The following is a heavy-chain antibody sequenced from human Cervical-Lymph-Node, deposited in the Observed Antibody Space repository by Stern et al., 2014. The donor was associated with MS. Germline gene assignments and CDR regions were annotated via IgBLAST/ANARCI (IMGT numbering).Heavy chain of an antibody. CDR1: GFTFSSYG. D-gene: IGHD4-23*01. CDR3: ARAFGGNSGGVDY. CDR2: IWYDGSNK. J-gene: IGHJ4*02. V-gene: IGHV3-33*01. Sequence: DQLVESGGGVVQPGRSLRLSCAASGFTFSSYGMHWVRQAPGTGLEWVAVIWYDGSNKYYADSVKGRFTISRDNSKNTLYLQMNSLRAEDTAVYYCARAFGGNSGGVDYWGQGTLVTVSS.